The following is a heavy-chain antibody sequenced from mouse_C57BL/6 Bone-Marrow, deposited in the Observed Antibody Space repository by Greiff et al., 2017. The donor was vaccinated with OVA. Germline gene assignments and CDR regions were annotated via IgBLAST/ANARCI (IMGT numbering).Heavy chain of an antibody. J-gene: IGHJ2*01. CDR1: GFTFSSYG. CDR3: ARHYYGSSDY. D-gene: IGHD1-1*01. Sequence: EVQLVESGGDLVKPGGSLKLSCAASGFTFSSYGMSWVRPTPDNRLEWVATISSGGSYTYYPDSVKGRVTFTVDNSKNTQYLQMSSLKSEDTAMYYCARHYYGSSDYWGQGTTLTVSS. V-gene: IGHV5-6*01. CDR2: ISSGGSYT.